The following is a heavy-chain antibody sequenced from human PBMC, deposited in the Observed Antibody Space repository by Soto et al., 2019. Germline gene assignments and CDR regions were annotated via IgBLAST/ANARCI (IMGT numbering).Heavy chain of an antibody. CDR2: IRNKANSYST. J-gene: IGHJ4*02. CDR3: AKCRAYSSGWCDY. D-gene: IGHD6-19*01. CDR1: GFTFSDHY. V-gene: IGHV3-72*01. Sequence: GGSLRLSCAASGFTFSDHYVDWVRQAPGKGLEWVARIRNKANSYSTEYAASAKGRFTISRDDSKNLGYLQMSSLKTEDTAVYYCAKCRAYSSGWCDYWGQGTLVTVSS.